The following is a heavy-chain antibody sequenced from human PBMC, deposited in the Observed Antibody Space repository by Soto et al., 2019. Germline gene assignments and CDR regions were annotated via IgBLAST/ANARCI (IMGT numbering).Heavy chain of an antibody. D-gene: IGHD3-9*01. Sequence: GGSLRLSCAASGFTFSSYWMSWVRQAPGKGLEWVANIKQDGSEKYYVDSVKGRFTISRDNAKISLYLQMNSLRAEDTAVYYCARVCGYYDILTGYYYFDYWGQGTLVTVSS. CDR1: GFTFSSYW. V-gene: IGHV3-7*03. CDR3: ARVCGYYDILTGYYYFDY. J-gene: IGHJ4*02. CDR2: IKQDGSEK.